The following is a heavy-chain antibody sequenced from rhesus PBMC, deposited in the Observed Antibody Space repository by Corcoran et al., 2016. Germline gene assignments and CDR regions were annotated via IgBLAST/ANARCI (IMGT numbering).Heavy chain of an antibody. J-gene: IGHJ4*01. CDR1: GGSISDNYR. D-gene: IGHD2-21*01. CDR3: ARAPWYCTGGGCYSFDY. V-gene: IGHV4S10*01. Sequence: QVQLQESGPGVVKPSETLSLTCAVSGGSISDNYRWSWIRQPPGKGLEWIGYMYDSYTSTNYNPSPKRQVTITKDTSNTQFSLKLSSVNAADTAVYYCARAPWYCTGGGCYSFDYWGQGVLVTVSS. CDR2: MYDSYTST.